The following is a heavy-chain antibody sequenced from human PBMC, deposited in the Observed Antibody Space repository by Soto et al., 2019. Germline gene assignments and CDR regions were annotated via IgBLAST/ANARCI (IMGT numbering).Heavy chain of an antibody. V-gene: IGHV1-69*02. Sequence: ASVKVSCKASGGTFSSYTISWVRQAPGQGLEWMGRIIPILGIANYAQKFQGRVTITADKSTSTAYMELSSLRSEDTAVYYCARGDRDGYNLDYWGQGTLVTVSS. CDR3: ARGDRDGYNLDY. CDR2: IIPILGIA. CDR1: GGTFSSYT. D-gene: IGHD5-12*01. J-gene: IGHJ4*02.